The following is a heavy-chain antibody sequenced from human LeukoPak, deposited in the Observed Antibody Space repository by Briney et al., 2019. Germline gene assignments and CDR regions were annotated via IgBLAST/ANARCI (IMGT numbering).Heavy chain of an antibody. CDR3: AKTPRYSSSWYWFDP. Sequence: PSGTLSLTCAVSGGSISSSNWWSWVRQPPGKGLEWIGEIYHSGSTNYNPSLKSRVTISVDKSKNQFSLKLSSVTAADTAVYYCAKTPRYSSSWYWFDPWGQGTLVTVSS. CDR1: GGSISSSNW. J-gene: IGHJ5*02. D-gene: IGHD6-13*01. V-gene: IGHV4-4*02. CDR2: IYHSGST.